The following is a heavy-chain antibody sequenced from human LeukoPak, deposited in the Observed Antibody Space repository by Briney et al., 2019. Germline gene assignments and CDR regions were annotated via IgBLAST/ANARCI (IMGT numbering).Heavy chain of an antibody. CDR3: AILAQWLVTEEDY. J-gene: IGHJ4*02. Sequence: SETLSLTCAVYGGSFSGYYWSWIRQPPGKGLEWIGYIYYSGSTNYNPSLKSRVTISVDTSKNQFSLKLSSVTAADTAVYYCAILAQWLVTEEDYWGQGTLVTVSS. D-gene: IGHD6-19*01. V-gene: IGHV4-59*01. CDR2: IYYSGST. CDR1: GGSFSGYY.